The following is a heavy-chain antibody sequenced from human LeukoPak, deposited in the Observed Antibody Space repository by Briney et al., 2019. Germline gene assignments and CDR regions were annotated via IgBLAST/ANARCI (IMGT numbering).Heavy chain of an antibody. CDR2: TYYRSKWFN. J-gene: IGHJ4*02. CDR3: ARGRWTSGIPFDY. D-gene: IGHD3-10*01. CDR1: GDSVSSNSAT. Sequence: SQTLSLTCAISGDSVSSNSATWNWIRQSPSRGLEWLGRTYYRSKWFNDFAVSVKSRITINPDTSKNQFSLQVSSVTPEDTAVHYCARGRWTSGIPFDYWGQGILVTISS. V-gene: IGHV6-1*01.